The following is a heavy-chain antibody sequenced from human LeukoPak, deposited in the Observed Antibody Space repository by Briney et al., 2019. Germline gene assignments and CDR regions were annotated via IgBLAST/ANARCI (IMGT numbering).Heavy chain of an antibody. CDR1: GFTFSSYS. CDR3: ARQVVAATRRTQDY. V-gene: IGHV3-21*01. Sequence: GGSLRLSCAASGFTFSSYSMNWVRQAPGKGLEWVSSISSSSSYIYYADSVKGRFTISRDNAKNSLYLQMNSLRAEDTAVYYCARQVVAATRRTQDYWGQGTLVTGSS. D-gene: IGHD2-15*01. CDR2: ISSSSSYI. J-gene: IGHJ4*02.